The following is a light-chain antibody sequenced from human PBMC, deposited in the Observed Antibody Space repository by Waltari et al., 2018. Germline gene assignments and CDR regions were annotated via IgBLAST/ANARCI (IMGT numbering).Light chain of an antibody. CDR2: AAS. J-gene: IGKJ4*01. Sequence: IQLTQSPSSLSASVGERVTITCRASQDISTYLAWYQQKSGKAPDLLIYAASTFQTGVPARFSSGGSRTDFNLTISSLQPEDCATYYCQQLNTYPPPVTFGGGTKVEI. CDR3: QQLNTYPPPVT. CDR1: QDISTY. V-gene: IGKV1-9*01.